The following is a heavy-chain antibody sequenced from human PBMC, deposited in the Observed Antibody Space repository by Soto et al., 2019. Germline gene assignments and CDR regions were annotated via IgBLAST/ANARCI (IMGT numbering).Heavy chain of an antibody. CDR2: IKSKTDGGTT. CDR3: TTDWYFDWSFDY. CDR1: GFTFSNAW. Sequence: KPGGSLRLSCAASGFTFSNAWMSWVRQAPGKGLEWVGRIKSKTDGGTTDYAAPVKGRFTISRDDSKNTLYLQMNSLKTEDAAVYYCTTDWYFDWSFDYWGQGTLVTVSS. V-gene: IGHV3-15*01. J-gene: IGHJ4*02. D-gene: IGHD3-9*01.